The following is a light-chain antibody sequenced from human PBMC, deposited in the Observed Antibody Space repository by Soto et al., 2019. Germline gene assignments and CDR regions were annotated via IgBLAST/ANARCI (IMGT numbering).Light chain of an antibody. CDR2: QDS. J-gene: IGLJ2*01. Sequence: SYELTQPPSVSVSPGQTASITCSGEKLGDKYACWYQQKPGQSPVLVIYQDSKRPSGIPERFSGSNSGNTATLTISRTLAMDEGDYYCQAWASSTPVLFGGETKLTV. CDR3: QAWASSTPVL. V-gene: IGLV3-1*01. CDR1: KLGDKY.